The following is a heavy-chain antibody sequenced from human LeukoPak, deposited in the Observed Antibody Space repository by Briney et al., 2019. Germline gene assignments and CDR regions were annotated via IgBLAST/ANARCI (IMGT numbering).Heavy chain of an antibody. J-gene: IGHJ4*02. D-gene: IGHD6-13*01. V-gene: IGHV3-23*01. Sequence: PGGSLRLSCAASGFAFSNYAMSWVRQAPGKGLEWVSAIGGSGGSTYYADSVKGRFTIPRDNSKNTLYLQMNSLRAEDTAVYHCARVDSRTAQFDYWGQGTLVTVSS. CDR1: GFAFSNYA. CDR3: ARVDSRTAQFDY. CDR2: IGGSGGST.